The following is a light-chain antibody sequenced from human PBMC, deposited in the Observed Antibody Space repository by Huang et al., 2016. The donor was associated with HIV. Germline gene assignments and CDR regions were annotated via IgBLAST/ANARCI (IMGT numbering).Light chain of an antibody. J-gene: IGKJ1*01. CDR3: QQRSNGWT. Sequence: EVVLTQFPASLSLSPGERATLSCRASQSVRSFLALYQQKPGQAPRLLIYDASNRATAIPSKFSGSGSGTYFTLTISSLEPEDSAVYYCQQRSNGWTFGQGTKVEIK. CDR1: QSVRSF. V-gene: IGKV3-11*01. CDR2: DAS.